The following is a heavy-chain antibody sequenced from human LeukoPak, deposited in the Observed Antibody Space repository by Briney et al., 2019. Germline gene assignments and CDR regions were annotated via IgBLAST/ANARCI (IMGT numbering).Heavy chain of an antibody. J-gene: IGHJ6*03. CDR2: IYSGGST. CDR3: AKTSGATPYYYYMDV. CDR1: GFTVSSNY. V-gene: IGHV3-66*01. Sequence: PGGSLRLSCAASGFTVSSNYMSWVRQAPGKGLEWVSVIYSGGSTYYADSVKGRFTISRDNSKNKLYLQMNSLRAEDTAVYYCAKTSGATPYYYYMDVWGKGDTVTVSS. D-gene: IGHD3-10*01.